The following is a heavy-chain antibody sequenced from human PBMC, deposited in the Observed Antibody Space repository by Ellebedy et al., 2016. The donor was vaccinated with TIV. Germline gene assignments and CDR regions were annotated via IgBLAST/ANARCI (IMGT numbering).Heavy chain of an antibody. CDR2: VNPSGTT. D-gene: IGHD3-10*01. CDR1: GGSFTGYF. Sequence: MPSETLSLTCAVYGGSFTGYFWSWIRQPPGKGLEWIGEVNPSGTTNDNPSLKSRVTISVYTPKKQFYLRLTSVTASDTAVYYCARARGQYLHGSGSYFTNWGQGEMVTVSS. J-gene: IGHJ4*02. CDR3: ARARGQYLHGSGSYFTN. V-gene: IGHV4-34*01.